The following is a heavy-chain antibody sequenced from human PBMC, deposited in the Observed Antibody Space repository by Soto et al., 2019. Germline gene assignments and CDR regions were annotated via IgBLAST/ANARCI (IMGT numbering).Heavy chain of an antibody. Sequence: LSLSFAASGFTFSDHYMDWVRQAPGKGLEWVSYISSSSSTIYYADSVKGRFTISRDNAKNSLYLQMNSLRDEDTAVYYCARDLGYSSSSVPFDIWGQGTMVTVS. V-gene: IGHV3-48*02. CDR2: ISSSSSTI. J-gene: IGHJ3*02. D-gene: IGHD6-6*01. CDR3: ARDLGYSSSSVPFDI. CDR1: GFTFSDHY.